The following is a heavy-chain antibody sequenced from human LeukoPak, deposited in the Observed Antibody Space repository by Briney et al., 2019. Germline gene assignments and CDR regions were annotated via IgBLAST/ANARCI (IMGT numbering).Heavy chain of an antibody. CDR1: GFTFSSYW. CDR2: INSDGSST. J-gene: IGHJ4*02. CDR3: ARGNTAMGNVFYY. D-gene: IGHD5-18*01. V-gene: IGHV3-74*01. Sequence: GGSLRLSCAASGFTFSSYWMHWVRQAPGKGLLWVSRINSDGSSTIYADSVKGRFTTSRDNAKNTLHLQMNSLRAEDTAVYYCARGNTAMGNVFYYWGPGTLVSVSS.